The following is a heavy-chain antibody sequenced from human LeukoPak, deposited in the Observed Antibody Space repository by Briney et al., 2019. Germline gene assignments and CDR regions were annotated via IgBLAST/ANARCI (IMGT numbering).Heavy chain of an antibody. D-gene: IGHD6-19*01. CDR3: ARNLNSPIAVACSDY. Sequence: PGGSLRLSCAASGFTFSDSDMEWVRQAPGKGLEWVSSISPSASYIYYADSVRGRFTISRDDSKNSLYLQMSSLTAEDTALYYCARNLNSPIAVACSDYWGQGTRVTVSS. CDR1: GFTFSDSD. V-gene: IGHV3-21*01. J-gene: IGHJ4*02. CDR2: ISPSASYI.